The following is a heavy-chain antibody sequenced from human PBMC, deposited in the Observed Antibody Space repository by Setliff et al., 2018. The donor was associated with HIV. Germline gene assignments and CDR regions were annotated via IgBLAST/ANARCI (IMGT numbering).Heavy chain of an antibody. CDR3: ARDLDSSGYFNSLNY. J-gene: IGHJ4*02. V-gene: IGHV1-18*01. D-gene: IGHD3-22*01. CDR2: ISAYNGDT. CDR1: GYTFTSYD. Sequence: ASVKVSCKASGYTFTSYDISWVRQAPGQGLEWMGWISAYNGDTNYAQKLQGRVTMTTDTSTRTAYMELRSLRSDDTAVYYCARDLDSSGYFNSLNYWGQGTLVTVSA.